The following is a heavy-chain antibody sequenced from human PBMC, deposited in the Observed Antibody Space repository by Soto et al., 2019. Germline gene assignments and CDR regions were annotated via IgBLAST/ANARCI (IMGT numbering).Heavy chain of an antibody. CDR3: ARDHPENVVVTAILSGMDV. J-gene: IGHJ6*02. D-gene: IGHD2-21*02. Sequence: NPVGSLRLSCAASGFTFSSYSMNWVRQAPGKGLEWVSSISSSSSYIYYADSVKGRFTISRDNAKNSLYLQMNSLRAEDTAVYYCARDHPENVVVTAILSGMDVWGQGTTVTVSS. CDR2: ISSSSSYI. V-gene: IGHV3-21*01. CDR1: GFTFSSYS.